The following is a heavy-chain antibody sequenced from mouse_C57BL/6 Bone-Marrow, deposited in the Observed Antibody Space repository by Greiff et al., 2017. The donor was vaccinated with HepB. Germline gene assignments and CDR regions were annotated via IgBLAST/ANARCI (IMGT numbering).Heavy chain of an antibody. J-gene: IGHJ4*01. D-gene: IGHD1-1*01. Sequence: EVMLVESGGDLVKPGGSLKLSCAASGFTFSSYGMSWVRQTPDKRLEWVATISSGGSYTYYPDSVKGRFTISRDKAKNTLYLQMSSLKSEDTAMYSYESPLHITAVVDYYAMDYWGRGTSVTVSS. CDR3: ESPLHITAVVDYYAMDY. V-gene: IGHV5-6*01. CDR1: GFTFSSYG. CDR2: ISSGGSYT.